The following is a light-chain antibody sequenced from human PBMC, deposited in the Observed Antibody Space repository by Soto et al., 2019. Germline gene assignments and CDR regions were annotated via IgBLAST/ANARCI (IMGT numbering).Light chain of an antibody. J-gene: IGKJ1*01. Sequence: EIVLTQSPATLSLSPGERATLSCRASQSVRGYLAWYQQKPGQAPRVLIYGASTRATGIPARFSGSGSGTEYSLTISSLQSEDFGVYFCQQYDQWWTFGQGTKVDIK. CDR1: QSVRGY. CDR3: QQYDQWWT. CDR2: GAS. V-gene: IGKV3-15*01.